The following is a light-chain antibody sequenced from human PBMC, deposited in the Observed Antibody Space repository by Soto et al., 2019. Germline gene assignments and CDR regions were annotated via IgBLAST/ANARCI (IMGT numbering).Light chain of an antibody. CDR3: QQYNSYPIT. V-gene: IGKV1-8*01. CDR2: AAS. CDR1: QGISSW. Sequence: AIRMTQSPSSFSASTGDRVTITRRASQGISSWLAWYQQKPGKAPKLLIYAASSLQSGVPSRFSGSGSGTEFTLTISSLQPDDFATYYCQQYNSYPITFGQGTRLEIK. J-gene: IGKJ5*01.